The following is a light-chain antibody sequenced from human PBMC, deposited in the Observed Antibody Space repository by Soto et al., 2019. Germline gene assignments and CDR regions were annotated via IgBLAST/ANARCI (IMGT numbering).Light chain of an antibody. CDR2: AAS. J-gene: IGKJ4*01. CDR3: QRSFSTPLT. CDR1: QSISSY. V-gene: IGKV1-39*01. Sequence: DLQMTQSPSSLSASVGDRVTITCRASQSISSYLHWYQQKPGKAPKLLIYAASSLQSGVPSRFSGSGSGTDFTLTIGSLQPEDFATYYCQRSFSTPLTFGGGTKVEIK.